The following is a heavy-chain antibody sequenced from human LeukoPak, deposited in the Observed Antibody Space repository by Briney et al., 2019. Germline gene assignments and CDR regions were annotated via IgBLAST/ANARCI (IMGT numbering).Heavy chain of an antibody. V-gene: IGHV1-8*03. CDR2: MNPNSGNT. D-gene: IGHD3-16*01. CDR3: ARGIRARGCCYYYYYYMDV. Sequence: EASVKVSCKASGYTFTSYDINWVRQATGQGLEWMGWMNPNSGNTGYAQKFQGRVTITRNTSISTAYMELSSLRSEDTAVYYCARGIRARGCCYYYYYYMDVWGKGTTVTVSS. J-gene: IGHJ6*03. CDR1: GYTFTSYD.